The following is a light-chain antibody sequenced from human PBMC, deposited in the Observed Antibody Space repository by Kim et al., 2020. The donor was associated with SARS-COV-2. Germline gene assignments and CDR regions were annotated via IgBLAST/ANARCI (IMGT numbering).Light chain of an antibody. CDR1: TGAVTSGLF. CDR3: LLIYTDTGV. J-gene: IGLJ2*01. V-gene: IGLV7-46*01. CDR2: HTC. Sequence: PAGTVTRTCASSTGAVTSGLFPYWFQQKPGQAPMTLIVHTCNSHSWTPARCSGSLLGGKASLTRPGAQPEDEAYYYCLLIYTDTGVFGGGTQLTVL.